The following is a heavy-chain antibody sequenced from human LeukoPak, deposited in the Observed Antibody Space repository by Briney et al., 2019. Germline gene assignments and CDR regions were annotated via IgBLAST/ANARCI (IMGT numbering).Heavy chain of an antibody. Sequence: EASVKVSCKASGYTFTGYYMHWVRQAPGQGLEWMGWINPNSGGTNYAQKFQGRVTMTRDTSISTAYMELSRLRSDDTAVYYRARGSLMVRGVPNWFDPWGQGTLVTVSS. V-gene: IGHV1-2*02. J-gene: IGHJ5*02. CDR3: ARGSLMVRGVPNWFDP. D-gene: IGHD3-10*01. CDR1: GYTFTGYY. CDR2: INPNSGGT.